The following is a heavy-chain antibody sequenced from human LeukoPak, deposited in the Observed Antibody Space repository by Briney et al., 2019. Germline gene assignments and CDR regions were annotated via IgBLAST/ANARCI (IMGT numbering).Heavy chain of an antibody. Sequence: GTSLRLSCAASGFTFSSYAIHWVRQAPGKGLEWVAVISFDGTDAFYADSVKGRFTISRDNAKNSLYLQMNSLRAEDTAVYYCARRTNYLAFDYWGQGTLVTVSS. V-gene: IGHV3-30*04. J-gene: IGHJ4*02. CDR2: ISFDGTDA. CDR1: GFTFSSYA. D-gene: IGHD4/OR15-4a*01. CDR3: ARRTNYLAFDY.